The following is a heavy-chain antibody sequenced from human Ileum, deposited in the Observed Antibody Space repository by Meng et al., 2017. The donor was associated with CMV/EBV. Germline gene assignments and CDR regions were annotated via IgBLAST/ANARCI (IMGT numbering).Heavy chain of an antibody. CDR3: ASHYYYDSSGLGQP. J-gene: IGHJ5*02. D-gene: IGHD3-22*01. CDR1: GGSISSSSYS. Sequence: SGGSISSSSYSWGWIRQPPGKGLEWIGSIYYSGSTYYNPSLKSRVTISVDTSKNQFSLKLSSVTAADTAVYYCASHYYYDSSGLGQPWGQGTLVTVSS. V-gene: IGHV4-39*01. CDR2: IYYSGST.